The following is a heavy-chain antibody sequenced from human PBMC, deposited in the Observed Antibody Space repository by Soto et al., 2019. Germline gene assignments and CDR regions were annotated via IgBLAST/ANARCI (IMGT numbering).Heavy chain of an antibody. D-gene: IGHD2-21*01. CDR2: IFYSGST. CDR1: GGSISTSRSY. Sequence: QLQLLESGPGLVKASETLSLTCSVSGGSISTSRSYWACIRQPPGKGLEWLANIFYSGSTFYNPSRACRVSVSVATPQTEFPLKLRSVTAADTAVYYCARQPTTGDTDLWFDPWGQGTLVTVSS. J-gene: IGHJ5*02. CDR3: ARQPTTGDTDLWFDP. V-gene: IGHV4-39*01.